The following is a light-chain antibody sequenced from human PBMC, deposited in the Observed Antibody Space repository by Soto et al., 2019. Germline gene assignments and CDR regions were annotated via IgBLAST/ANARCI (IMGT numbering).Light chain of an antibody. J-gene: IGKJ1*01. V-gene: IGKV3-20*01. Sequence: PGERASLSCRASQSVTSTYLAWYQRKPGQAPRLLIYDASSRATGIPDRFSGSGSGTEFTLTISRLQPEDFAVYYCQQYGSSGTFGQGTKVDIK. CDR3: QQYGSSGT. CDR2: DAS. CDR1: QSVTSTY.